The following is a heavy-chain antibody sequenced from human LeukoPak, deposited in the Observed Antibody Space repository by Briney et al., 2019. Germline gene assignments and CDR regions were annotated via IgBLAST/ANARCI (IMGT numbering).Heavy chain of an antibody. CDR2: IRYDGSNK. CDR1: GFTFHSYA. CDR3: AKDPRYRIAAAGFPFDY. Sequence: GGSLRLSCAASGFTFHSYAITWFRQAPGKGLEWVAFIRYDGSNKYYADSVKGRFTISRDNSKNTLYLQMNSLRAEDTAVYYCAKDPRYRIAAAGFPFDYWGQGTLVTVSS. V-gene: IGHV3-30*02. D-gene: IGHD6-13*01. J-gene: IGHJ4*02.